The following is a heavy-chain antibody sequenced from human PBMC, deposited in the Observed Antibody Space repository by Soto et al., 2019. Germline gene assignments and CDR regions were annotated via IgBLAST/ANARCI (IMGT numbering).Heavy chain of an antibody. Sequence: QVQLVESGGGVVQPGRSLRLSCAASGFTFSRYGMHWVRQAPGKGLEWVAVISYDGSNKYYADSVKGRFTISRDNSKNTLYLQMDSLRAEDTAVYYCAKGSMVRGGITPSTQWGQGTLVTVSS. J-gene: IGHJ4*02. CDR1: GFTFSRYG. CDR3: AKGSMVRGGITPSTQ. D-gene: IGHD3-10*01. V-gene: IGHV3-30*18. CDR2: ISYDGSNK.